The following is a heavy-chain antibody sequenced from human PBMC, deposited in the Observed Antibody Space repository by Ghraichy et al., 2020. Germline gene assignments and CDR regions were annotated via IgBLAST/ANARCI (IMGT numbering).Heavy chain of an antibody. D-gene: IGHD2-21*02. Sequence: SETLSLTCTVSGGSISSYYWSWIRQPPGKGLEWIGYIYYSGSTNYNPSLKSRVTISVDTSKNQFSLKLSSVTAADTAVYYCARHGGDLYIDYWGQGTLVTVSS. CDR2: IYYSGST. V-gene: IGHV4-59*08. CDR3: ARHGGDLYIDY. CDR1: GGSISSYY. J-gene: IGHJ4*02.